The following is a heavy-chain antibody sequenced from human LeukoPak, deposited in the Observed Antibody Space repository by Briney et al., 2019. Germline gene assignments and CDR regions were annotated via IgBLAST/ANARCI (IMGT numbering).Heavy chain of an antibody. CDR2: IYTSGST. J-gene: IGHJ5*02. CDR3: ARRGVRGVYITGWFDP. CDR1: GGSISSYY. V-gene: IGHV4-4*07. D-gene: IGHD3-10*01. Sequence: SETLSLTCTVSGGSISSYYWSWIRQPAGKGLEWIGRIYTSGSTNYNPSLKSRVTMSVDTSKNQFSLKLSSVTAADTAVYYCARRGVRGVYITGWFDPWGQGTLVTVSS.